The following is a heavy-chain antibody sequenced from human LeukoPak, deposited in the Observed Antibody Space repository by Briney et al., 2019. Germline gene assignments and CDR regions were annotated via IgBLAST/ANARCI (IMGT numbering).Heavy chain of an antibody. CDR2: LPYDGNNE. D-gene: IGHD2-15*01. V-gene: IGHV3-30*18. CDR1: GFFFSNSG. Sequence: GGSLRLSCAASGFFFSNSGMHWVRQAPGKRLEWVAILPYDGNNEYYADSVKGRFTASRDNSENTLYLQMNSLRSEDTAVYYCAKDGLYCTGGSCYNLLNSWGQGTLVIVSS. J-gene: IGHJ4*02. CDR3: AKDGLYCTGGSCYNLLNS.